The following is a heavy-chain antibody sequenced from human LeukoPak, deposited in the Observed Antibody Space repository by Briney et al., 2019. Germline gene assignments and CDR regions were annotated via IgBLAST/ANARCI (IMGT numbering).Heavy chain of an antibody. Sequence: GGSLRLSCAASGFTFSSYGMHWVRQAPGKGLEWVAFIRYDGNNKYYADSVKGRFTISRDNSKNTLYLQMNSLRAEDTAVYYCAKDHSTYYHDSRTLDYWGQGTLVTVSS. CDR2: IRYDGNNK. D-gene: IGHD3-22*01. V-gene: IGHV3-30*02. J-gene: IGHJ4*02. CDR3: AKDHSTYYHDSRTLDY. CDR1: GFTFSSYG.